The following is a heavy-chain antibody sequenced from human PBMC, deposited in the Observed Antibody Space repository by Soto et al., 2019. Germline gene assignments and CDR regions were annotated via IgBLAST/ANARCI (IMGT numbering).Heavy chain of an antibody. D-gene: IGHD6-13*01. CDR2: IDWDDSK. Sequence: SGPTLVNPTQAPTLTCTFSGFSLTTSGMCVSWIRQPPGKALEWLAHIDWDDSKYYKTSLKTRLTISKDISKNQVVLTMTNMDPVDTATYYCARGPSRYSSGWSFDYWGQGTLVTVSS. CDR1: GFSLTTSGMC. J-gene: IGHJ4*02. V-gene: IGHV2-70*13. CDR3: ARGPSRYSSGWSFDY.